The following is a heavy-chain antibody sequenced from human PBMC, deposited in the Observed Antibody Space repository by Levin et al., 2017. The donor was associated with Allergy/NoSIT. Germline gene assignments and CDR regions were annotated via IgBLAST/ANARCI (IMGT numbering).Heavy chain of an antibody. Sequence: SQTLSLTCTVSGGSISSSSYYWGWIRQPPGKGLEWIGSIYYSGSTYYNPSLKSRVTISVDTSKNQFSLKLSSVTAADTAVYYCAREYSSSWYYFDYWGQGTLVTVSS. D-gene: IGHD6-13*01. CDR3: AREYSSSWYYFDY. CDR1: GGSISSSSYY. CDR2: IYYSGST. V-gene: IGHV4-39*01. J-gene: IGHJ4*02.